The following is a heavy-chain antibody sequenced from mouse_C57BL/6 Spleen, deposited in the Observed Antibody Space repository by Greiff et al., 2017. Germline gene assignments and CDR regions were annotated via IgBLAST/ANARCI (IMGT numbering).Heavy chain of an antibody. CDR1: GYTFTSYW. CDR3: ARGGLLRDYYAMDY. D-gene: IGHD1-1*01. Sequence: VQLQQPGAELVKPGASVKLSCKASGYTFTSYWMHWVKQRPGQGLEWIGMIHPNSGSTNYNEKFKSKATLTVDKSSSTAYMQLSSLTSEDSAVYYCARGGLLRDYYAMDYWGKGTSVTVSS. CDR2: IHPNSGST. V-gene: IGHV1-64*01. J-gene: IGHJ4*01.